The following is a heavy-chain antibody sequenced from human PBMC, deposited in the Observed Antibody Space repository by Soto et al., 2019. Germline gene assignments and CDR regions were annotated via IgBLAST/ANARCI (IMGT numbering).Heavy chain of an antibody. J-gene: IGHJ6*02. D-gene: IGHD3-3*01. CDR1: GGTFSSYA. CDR2: INPNSGGT. V-gene: IGHV1-2*02. CDR3: ARETTIFGVVRGMDV. Sequence: QVQLVQSGAEVKKPGSSVKVSCKASGGTFSSYAISWVRQAPGQGLEWMGWINPNSGGTNYAQKFQGRVTMTRDTSISTAYMELSRLRSDDTAVYYCARETTIFGVVRGMDVWGQGTTVTVSS.